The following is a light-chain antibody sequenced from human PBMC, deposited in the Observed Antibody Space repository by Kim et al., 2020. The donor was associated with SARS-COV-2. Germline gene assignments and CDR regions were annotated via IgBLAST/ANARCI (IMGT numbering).Light chain of an antibody. CDR1: QSVSTN. CDR2: GAT. J-gene: IGKJ5*01. Sequence: VSPGERATPSCRASQSVSTNLAWYQQKPGQAPRLLIYGATTRATGIPARIGGSGSGTEFTLTISSLQSEDFAVYYCQQYNTWLITFGQGTRLEIK. V-gene: IGKV3D-15*01. CDR3: QQYNTWLIT.